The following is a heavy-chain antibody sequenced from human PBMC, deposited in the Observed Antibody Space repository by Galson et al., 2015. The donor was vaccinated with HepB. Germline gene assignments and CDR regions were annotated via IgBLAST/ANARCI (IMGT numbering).Heavy chain of an antibody. D-gene: IGHD4-23*01. CDR3: AHSLAVVTPWGFDP. Sequence: PALVKPTQTLTLTCTFSGFSLSTSGVGVGWIRQPPGKALEWLALIYWDDDKRYSPSLKSRLTITKDTSKNQVVLTMTNMDPVDTATYYCAHSLAVVTPWGFDPWGQGTLVTVSS. V-gene: IGHV2-5*02. CDR2: IYWDDDK. J-gene: IGHJ5*02. CDR1: GFSLSTSGVG.